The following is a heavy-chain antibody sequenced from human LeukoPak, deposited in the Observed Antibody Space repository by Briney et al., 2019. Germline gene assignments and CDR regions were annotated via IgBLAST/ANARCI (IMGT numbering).Heavy chain of an antibody. CDR3: TRDTGTTGEVKFDP. J-gene: IGHJ5*02. V-gene: IGHV4-4*07. CDR1: GNSFGDYY. Sequence: SETLSLTCTVSGNSFGDYYWSWIRQPAGKGLEWIGRIYTSGSTTYNPSLKSRVTMSVDTSKSQFSLNLMSVAAADTAVYYCTRDTGTTGEVKFDPWGQGTLVTVSS. CDR2: IYTSGST. D-gene: IGHD4-17*01.